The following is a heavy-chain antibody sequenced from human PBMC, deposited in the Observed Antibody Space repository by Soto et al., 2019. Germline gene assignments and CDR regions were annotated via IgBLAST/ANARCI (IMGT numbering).Heavy chain of an antibody. D-gene: IGHD3-3*01. V-gene: IGHV3-30*18. CDR1: GLTFSSYG. Sequence: GGSLRLSCAASGLTFSSYGMHWVRQAPGKGLEWVAVISYDGSNKYYADSVKGRFTISRDNSKNTLYLQMNSLRAEDTAVYYCAKDSWEWLLHDYWGKGTLVTVSS. CDR3: AKDSWEWLLHDY. CDR2: ISYDGSNK. J-gene: IGHJ4*02.